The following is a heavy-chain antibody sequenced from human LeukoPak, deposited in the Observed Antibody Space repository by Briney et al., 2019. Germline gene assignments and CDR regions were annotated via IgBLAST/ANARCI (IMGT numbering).Heavy chain of an antibody. D-gene: IGHD3-22*01. Sequence: SETLSLTCTVSGGSISGYYWSWIRQPPGKGLECVGYIFYSGSTNYNPSLKRRVIISVDTSKNQFSLKLSSVTAADTAVYYCARARYYYDSSGYLYFDYWGQGTLVTVSS. J-gene: IGHJ4*02. CDR3: ARARYYYDSSGYLYFDY. CDR1: GGSISGYY. CDR2: IFYSGST. V-gene: IGHV4-59*01.